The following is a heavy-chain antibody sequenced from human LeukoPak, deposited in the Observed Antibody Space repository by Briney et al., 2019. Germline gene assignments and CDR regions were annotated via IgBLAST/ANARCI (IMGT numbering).Heavy chain of an antibody. CDR1: GGSFSGYL. CDR3: ARVGTQRWWDRAFDI. D-gene: IGHD5-18*01. V-gene: IGHV4-34*01. J-gene: IGHJ3*02. Sequence: KSSEPLSLPCAVLGGSFSGYLWSWIRQPPGKGREWIGEINHSGSTTYNPSLKSRVTISVDTSKNQFALKLSSVTAADTAVYYCARVGTQRWWDRAFDIWGQGTMVTVSS. CDR2: INHSGST.